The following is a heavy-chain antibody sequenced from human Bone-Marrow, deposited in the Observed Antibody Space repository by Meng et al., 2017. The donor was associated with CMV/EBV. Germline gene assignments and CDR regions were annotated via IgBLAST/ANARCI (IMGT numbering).Heavy chain of an antibody. CDR2: INNNGGST. CDR1: GLTFSSSA. Sequence: SGLTFSSSAFTCVRQAPGKGLEWVSSINNNGGSTYYGDSVKGRFTISRDNFKNTLYLQMNSLRAEDTAVYYCAKVIGVANPYYFDYWGQGTLVTVSS. V-gene: IGHV3-23*01. J-gene: IGHJ4*02. CDR3: AKVIGVANPYYFDY. D-gene: IGHD2-21*01.